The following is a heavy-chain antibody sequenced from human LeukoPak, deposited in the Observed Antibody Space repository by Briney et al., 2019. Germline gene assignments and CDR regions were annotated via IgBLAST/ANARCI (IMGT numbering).Heavy chain of an antibody. Sequence: SETLSLTCTVSGGSISSSSYYWGWIRQPPGKGLEWIGSIYYSGSTYYNPSLKSRVTISVDTSKNQFSLKLSSVTAADTAVYYCARDLHISGSYYWSPNWFDPWGQGTLVTVSS. J-gene: IGHJ5*02. CDR2: IYYSGST. CDR1: GGSISSSSYY. CDR3: ARDLHISGSYYWSPNWFDP. D-gene: IGHD1-26*01. V-gene: IGHV4-39*07.